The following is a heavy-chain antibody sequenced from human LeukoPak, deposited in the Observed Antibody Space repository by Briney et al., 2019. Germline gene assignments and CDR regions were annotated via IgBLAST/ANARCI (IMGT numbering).Heavy chain of an antibody. J-gene: IGHJ6*03. Sequence: GGSLRLSCATSGFTFSSYAMSWVRQAPGKGLEWVSTVSTTGGSTYYADSVKGRFTISRDNSKDTLYLQMNSLRAEDTAVYYCAKCSGWFVRGKDYYYYYMDVWGKGTTVTVSS. D-gene: IGHD6-19*01. CDR3: AKCSGWFVRGKDYYYYYMDV. CDR2: VSTTGGST. V-gene: IGHV3-23*01. CDR1: GFTFSSYA.